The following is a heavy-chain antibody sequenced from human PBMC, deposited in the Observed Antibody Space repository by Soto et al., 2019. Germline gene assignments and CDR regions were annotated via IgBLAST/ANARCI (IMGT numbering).Heavy chain of an antibody. CDR2: ISYSGNT. V-gene: IGHV4-30-4*01. D-gene: IGHD4-17*01. J-gene: IGHJ4*02. CDR1: GGSISSGDYY. CDR3: ARASTVTTGAKFDY. Sequence: PSETLSLTCTVSGGSISSGDYYWSWIRQPPGKGLEWIGYISYSGNTYYNPSLETRVTISVDTSKNQFSLRLTSVTAADTAVYYCARASTVTTGAKFDYWGQGTTVTVSS.